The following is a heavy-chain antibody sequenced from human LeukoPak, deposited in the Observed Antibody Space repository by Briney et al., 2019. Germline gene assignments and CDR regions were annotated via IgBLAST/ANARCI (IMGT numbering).Heavy chain of an antibody. CDR2: INHSGST. CDR1: DYSISSGHY. V-gene: IGHV4-38-2*02. CDR3: ARQNYGSAPLRY. Sequence: SETLSLTCTVSDYSISSGHYWGWIRQPPGKGLEWIGEINHSGSTNYNPSLMSRVTISVDTSKNQFSLKLSSVTAADTAVYFCARQNYGSAPLRYWGQGTLVTVSS. D-gene: IGHD3-10*01. J-gene: IGHJ4*02.